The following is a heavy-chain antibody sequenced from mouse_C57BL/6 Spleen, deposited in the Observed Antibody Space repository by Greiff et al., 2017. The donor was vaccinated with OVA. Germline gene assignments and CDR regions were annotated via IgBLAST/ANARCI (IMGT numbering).Heavy chain of an antibody. J-gene: IGHJ4*01. Sequence: QVQLKQPGAELVKPGASVKLSCKASGYTFTSYWMHWVKQRPGQGLEWIGMIHPNSGSTNYNAKFKSKATLTVDKASSTAYMQLSSLTAEDSAVYYCANYYGSSYDAMDYWGQGTSVTVSS. D-gene: IGHD1-1*01. CDR2: IHPNSGST. CDR1: GYTFTSYW. V-gene: IGHV1-64*01. CDR3: ANYYGSSYDAMDY.